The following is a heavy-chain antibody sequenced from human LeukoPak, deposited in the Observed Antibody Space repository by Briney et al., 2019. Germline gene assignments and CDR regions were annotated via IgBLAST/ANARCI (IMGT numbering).Heavy chain of an antibody. D-gene: IGHD6-19*01. CDR2: ISYDGNNK. V-gene: IGHV3-30-3*01. CDR1: GFSISSSA. CDR3: AKGGHSSGWYEGLDP. Sequence: GGSLRLSCAASGFSISSSAMNWVRQAPGKGLEWVAVISYDGNNKYCADSVKGRFTVARDNSKNTLYLQMKSLRPDDTAVYYCAKGGHSSGWYEGLDPWGQGTLVTVSS. J-gene: IGHJ5*02.